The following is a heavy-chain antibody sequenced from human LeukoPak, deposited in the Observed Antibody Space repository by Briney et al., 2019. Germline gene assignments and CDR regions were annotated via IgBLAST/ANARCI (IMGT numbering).Heavy chain of an antibody. D-gene: IGHD3-22*01. V-gene: IGHV3-43*02. J-gene: IGHJ4*02. CDR2: ISGDGGST. Sequence: GGALRLSCTASGFTFDDYAMHWVRQAPGKGLEWVSLISGDGGSTYYADSVKGRFTISRDNSKNSLYLQMNSLRTEDTALYYCAKVLGYYDSSGYYQEGGFDYWGQGTLVTVSS. CDR1: GFTFDDYA. CDR3: AKVLGYYDSSGYYQEGGFDY.